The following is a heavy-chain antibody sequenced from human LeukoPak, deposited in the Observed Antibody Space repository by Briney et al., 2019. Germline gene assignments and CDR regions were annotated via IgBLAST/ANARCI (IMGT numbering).Heavy chain of an antibody. Sequence: AGGSLRLSCATSGFTFSTHSMDWVRQAPGKGLEWVSSITSSSTNYIYYADSVKGRFTISRDNAKNSLYLQMNSLRAEDTAVYYCARGVSDSSGYWDYWGQGTLVTVSS. CDR2: ITSSSTNYI. D-gene: IGHD3-22*01. CDR3: ARGVSDSSGYWDY. V-gene: IGHV3-21*01. J-gene: IGHJ4*02. CDR1: GFTFSTHS.